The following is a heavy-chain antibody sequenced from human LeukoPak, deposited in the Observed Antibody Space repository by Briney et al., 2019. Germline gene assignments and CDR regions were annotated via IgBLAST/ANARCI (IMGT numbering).Heavy chain of an antibody. D-gene: IGHD6-19*01. CDR1: GFTFSSHT. V-gene: IGHV3-21*04. CDR3: ARFSSGWYYFDY. Sequence: GGSLRLSCAASGFTFSSHTLSWVRQAPGKGLEWVSSISSSRSYIYYADSVEGRFTISRDSAKTSLYLQMNSLRAEDTAVYYCARFSSGWYYFDYWGQGTLVTVSS. J-gene: IGHJ4*02. CDR2: ISSSRSYI.